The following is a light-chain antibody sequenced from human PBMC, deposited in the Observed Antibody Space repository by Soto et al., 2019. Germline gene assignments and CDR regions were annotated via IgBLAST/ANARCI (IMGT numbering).Light chain of an antibody. CDR3: QQRSNWPRT. V-gene: IGKV3-11*01. CDR2: DAS. CDR1: QSVRSY. J-gene: IGKJ1*01. Sequence: EILLTQSPSTLSLSPGERATLSCRASQSVRSYLAWYQQKPGQAPRLLIYDASNRATGIPARFSGSGSGTDCTLTISSLAPEDFEVYYCQQRSNWPRTFGQGTKVDIK.